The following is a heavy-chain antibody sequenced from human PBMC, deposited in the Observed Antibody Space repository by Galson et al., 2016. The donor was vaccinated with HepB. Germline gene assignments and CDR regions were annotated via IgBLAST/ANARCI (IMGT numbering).Heavy chain of an antibody. CDR2: ISSTSSTI. J-gene: IGHJ6*02. CDR1: GFTFSGYA. V-gene: IGHV3-48*02. Sequence: SLRLSCAASGFTFSGYAMHWVRQAPGKGLEWVSYISSTSSTIYYADSVKGRFIISRDNAKNSLYLQMNSLRDEDTAVYYCVRDKLAVYCGGGSCHSRVHGMDVWGQGTTVTVSS. CDR3: VRDKLAVYCGGGSCHSRVHGMDV. D-gene: IGHD2-15*01.